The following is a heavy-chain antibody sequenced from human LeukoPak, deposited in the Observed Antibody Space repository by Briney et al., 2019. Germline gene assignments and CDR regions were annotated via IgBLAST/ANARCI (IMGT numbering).Heavy chain of an antibody. CDR1: GFSFSSDA. CDR3: AKDPTVVTPSGGFDY. CDR2: ISGSGGST. J-gene: IGHJ4*02. D-gene: IGHD4-23*01. Sequence: TGGSLRLSCAASGFSFSSDAMSWVRQAPGKGLEWVSAISGSGGSTYYADSVKGRFTVSRDNSKNTLYLQMNSLRAEDTAVYYCAKDPTVVTPSGGFDYWGQGTLVTVSS. V-gene: IGHV3-23*01.